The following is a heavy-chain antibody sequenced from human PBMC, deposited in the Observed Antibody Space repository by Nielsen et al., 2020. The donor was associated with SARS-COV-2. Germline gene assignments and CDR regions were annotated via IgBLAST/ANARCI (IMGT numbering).Heavy chain of an antibody. CDR3: AREAYGRFGEFKLDY. CDR2: IYYSGST. V-gene: IGHV4-30-4*01. D-gene: IGHD3-10*01. Sequence: SETLSLTCTVSGGSISSGDYYWSWIRQPPGKGLEWIGYIYYSGSTYYNPSLKSRVTISVDTSKNQFSLKLSSVTAADTAVYYCAREAYGRFGEFKLDYWGQGTLVTVSS. J-gene: IGHJ4*02. CDR1: GGSISSGDYY.